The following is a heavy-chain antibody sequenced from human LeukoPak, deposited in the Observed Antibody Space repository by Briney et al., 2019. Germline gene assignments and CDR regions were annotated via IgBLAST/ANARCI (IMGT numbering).Heavy chain of an antibody. V-gene: IGHV3-30*02. D-gene: IGHD6-13*01. CDR1: GFTFNSYG. J-gene: IGHJ4*02. CDR2: IRYDGSNK. Sequence: GGSLRLSCAASGFTFNSYGMHWVRQAPGKGLEWLSFIRYDGSNKYYADSVRGRFTISRDNSKNTLYLQMNSLRGEDTAVYYCAKGSSSWYVCDYWGQGTLVTVSS. CDR3: AKGSSSWYVCDY.